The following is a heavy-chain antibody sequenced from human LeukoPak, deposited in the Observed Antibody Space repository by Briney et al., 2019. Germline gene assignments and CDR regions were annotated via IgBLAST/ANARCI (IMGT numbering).Heavy chain of an antibody. Sequence: ASVKVSCKASGYTFSGYYMHWVRQAPGQGLEWMGWINPNSGGTNYSQKFQGRGTMTRDTSIRTAYMELSRLRSDDTAVYYCARVVHRYCSSTSCYLIRDDKGRWFDPWGQGTLVTVSS. CDR2: INPNSGGT. CDR3: ARVVHRYCSSTSCYLIRDDKGRWFDP. J-gene: IGHJ5*02. CDR1: GYTFSGYY. D-gene: IGHD2-2*01. V-gene: IGHV1-2*02.